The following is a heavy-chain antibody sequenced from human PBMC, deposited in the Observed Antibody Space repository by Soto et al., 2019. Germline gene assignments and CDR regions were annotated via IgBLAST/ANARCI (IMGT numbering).Heavy chain of an antibody. CDR2: VSSYGGAT. Sequence: PSETLSLTCTVSGGSVDRGDYYWTWIRQPPGKGLEWIAYVSSYGGATYYNPSLKSRLTISLGTAMNQFSLKLTSVPAADTAVYYWVRMAAGASRPFDHWGQG. J-gene: IGHJ4*02. D-gene: IGHD6-13*01. CDR3: VRMAAGASRPFDH. V-gene: IGHV4-30-4*01. CDR1: GGSVDRGDYY.